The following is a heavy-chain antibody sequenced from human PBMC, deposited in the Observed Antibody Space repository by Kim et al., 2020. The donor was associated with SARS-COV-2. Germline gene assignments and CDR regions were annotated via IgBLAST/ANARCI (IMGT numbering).Heavy chain of an antibody. Sequence: GGSLRLSCAASGFTFDRHAMIWVRQAPGKGLEWVSAISASGGSPYYADSVKGRFAVSRDNSKNTLYLQMSSLRAEDTATYYCAKDIADFWTTYYSLDVWG. CDR1: GFTFDRHA. CDR3: AKDIADFWTTYYSLDV. D-gene: IGHD3-3*01. CDR2: ISASGGSP. V-gene: IGHV3-23*01. J-gene: IGHJ6*03.